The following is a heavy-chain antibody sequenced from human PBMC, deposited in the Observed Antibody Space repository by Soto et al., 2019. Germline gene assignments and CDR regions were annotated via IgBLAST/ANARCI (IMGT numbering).Heavy chain of an antibody. CDR1: GGSLNSSSHY. D-gene: IGHD1-26*01. CDR2: IHYFGST. Sequence: PSETLSLTCTVSGGSLNSSSHYWSWIRQPPGKGLEWIGYIHYFGSTKYNPSRESRVVISVDTSKNQFSLKVPSVTAADTAIYFCARGGSYVGFDSWGQGARVTVSS. J-gene: IGHJ4*02. CDR3: ARGGSYVGFDS. V-gene: IGHV4-61*01.